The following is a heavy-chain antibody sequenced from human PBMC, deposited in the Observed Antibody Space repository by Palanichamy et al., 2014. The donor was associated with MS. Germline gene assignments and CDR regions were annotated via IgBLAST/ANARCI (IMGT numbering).Heavy chain of an antibody. J-gene: IGHJ4*02. V-gene: IGHV1-18*04. CDR3: ARAGVRSSGYNDY. CDR1: GYTFNNYG. D-gene: IGHD3-22*01. Sequence: QVQLVQSGAEVKKPGASVKVSCKASGYTFNNYGFNWVRQAPGQGLEWMGWVSGYNGNTNYAQKYLGRVTMSTDTSTTTAYMELRSLRSDDAAVYYCARAGVRSSGYNDYWGQGTLVTVSS. CDR2: VSGYNGNT.